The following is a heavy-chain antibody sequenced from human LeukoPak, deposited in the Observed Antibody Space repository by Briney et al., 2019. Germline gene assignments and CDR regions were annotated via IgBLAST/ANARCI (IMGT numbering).Heavy chain of an antibody. V-gene: IGHV3-30-3*01. D-gene: IGHD3-3*01. CDR3: ARDLPNHVFWSGYSGLDF. CDR2: ISFDGSSK. CDR1: GFTFNSYT. Sequence: GGSLRLSCAASGFTFNSYTMHWVRQAPGKGLEWVAIISFDGSSKYYADSVKGRFTISRDNSKNTLYLHMNSLRAEDTAVYYCARDLPNHVFWSGYSGLDFWGQGTLVTVSS. J-gene: IGHJ4*02.